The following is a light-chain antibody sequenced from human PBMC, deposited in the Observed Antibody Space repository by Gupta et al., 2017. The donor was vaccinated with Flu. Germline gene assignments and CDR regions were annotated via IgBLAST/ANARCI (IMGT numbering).Light chain of an antibody. CDR3: LKRGLGTPT. J-gene: IGKJ3*01. Sequence: TVLPQSPVTLSLSPGERATLSCRASQNVYSTLAGYRQKTGQSPSLLVYDTARRSTGGPARGCGHGSGTNGTTTRDRLELEDGAGAYCLKRGLGTPTFGGGTKVDLK. CDR2: DTA. CDR1: QNVYST. V-gene: IGKV3D-11*03.